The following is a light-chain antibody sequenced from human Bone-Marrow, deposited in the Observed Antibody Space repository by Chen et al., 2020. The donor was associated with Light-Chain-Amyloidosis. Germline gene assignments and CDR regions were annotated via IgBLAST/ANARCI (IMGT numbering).Light chain of an antibody. CDR3: AAWDGSLGGYV. Sequence: QSVLTQPPSASGTPGQRVTISCSGASSNIGSTSVYWYRHSPGAAPTLLIHRNIQGPSGVPDRFSASKSGTSAFLAISGLRSEDEADYYCAAWDGSLGGYVFGAGTKVIVL. CDR2: RNI. V-gene: IGLV1-47*01. CDR1: SSNIGSTS. J-gene: IGLJ1*01.